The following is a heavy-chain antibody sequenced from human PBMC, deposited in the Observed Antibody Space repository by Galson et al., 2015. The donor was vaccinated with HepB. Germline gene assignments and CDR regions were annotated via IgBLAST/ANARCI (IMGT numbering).Heavy chain of an antibody. D-gene: IGHD3-3*01. Sequence: ETLSLTCAVFGGSFSTCHWTWIRQPPGKGLEWIGEITQSGSTHSNPSLKSRVTISVDTSKNQFSLKVRSVTAADTAVYYCARGKGRQVLLDYHYYGMDVWGQGTTVSVSS. V-gene: IGHV4-34*01. CDR1: GGSFSTCH. CDR3: ARGKGRQVLLDYHYYGMDV. J-gene: IGHJ6*01. CDR2: ITQSGST.